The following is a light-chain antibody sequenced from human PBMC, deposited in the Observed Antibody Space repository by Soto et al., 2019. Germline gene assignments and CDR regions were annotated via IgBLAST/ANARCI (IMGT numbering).Light chain of an antibody. CDR2: DAS. J-gene: IGKJ1*01. CDR3: QQYDNLPTWT. CDR1: QGISNY. Sequence: DIQMTQSPSSLSASVGDRVTITCRASQGISNYLAWYQQKPGKAPKLLIYDASNLETGVPSRFSGSGSGTDFTFTISSLQPEDIATYYCQQYDNLPTWTFGQGTKVDI. V-gene: IGKV1-33*01.